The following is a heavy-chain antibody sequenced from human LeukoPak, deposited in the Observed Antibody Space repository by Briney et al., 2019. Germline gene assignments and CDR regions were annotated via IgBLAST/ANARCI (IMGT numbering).Heavy chain of an antibody. V-gene: IGHV4-39*01. D-gene: IGHD1-26*01. CDR2: IYYTGST. CDR1: GASISGVTYY. J-gene: IGHJ4*02. CDR3: ARRGGSGRAFDY. Sequence: SETLSLTCSVSGASISGVTYYWGWIRQPPGKGLEWIGSIYYTGSTYDNPSLKSRVTISVDTSKNQFSLKLSSVTAADTAVYYCARRGGSGRAFDYWGQGTLVTVSS.